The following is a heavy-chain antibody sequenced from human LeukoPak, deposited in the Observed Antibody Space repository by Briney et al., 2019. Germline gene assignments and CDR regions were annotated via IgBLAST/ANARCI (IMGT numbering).Heavy chain of an antibody. Sequence: GGSLRLSCAASGFTFDDYGMSWDRQAPGKGLEWVSGINWNGGSTGYADSVKGRFTISRDNAKNSLYPQMNSLRAEDTALYYCARDSLLSRAFDIWGQGTMVTVSS. CDR3: ARDSLLSRAFDI. CDR1: GFTFDDYG. V-gene: IGHV3-20*04. D-gene: IGHD1-26*01. CDR2: INWNGGST. J-gene: IGHJ3*02.